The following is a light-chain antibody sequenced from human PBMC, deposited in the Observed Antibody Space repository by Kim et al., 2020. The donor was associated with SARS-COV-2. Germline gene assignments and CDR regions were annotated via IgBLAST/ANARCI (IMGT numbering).Light chain of an antibody. CDR2: DVS. V-gene: IGKV3-15*01. CDR1: QSVASN. CDR3: QQYNNWPPIT. Sequence: EIVLTQSPVTLSVSPGERATLSCRASQSVASNLAWYQQKPGQAPRLLIHDVSTRATGLPARFSGSGSGTEFTLTISSLQSEDFAVYYCQQYNNWPPITFGQGTRLEIK. J-gene: IGKJ5*01.